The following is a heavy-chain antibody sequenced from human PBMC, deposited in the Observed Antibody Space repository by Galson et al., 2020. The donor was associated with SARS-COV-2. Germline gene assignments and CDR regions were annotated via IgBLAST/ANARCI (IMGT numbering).Heavy chain of an antibody. CDR1: GFTFSGYN. D-gene: IGHD2-15*01. J-gene: IGHJ4*02. Sequence: GGSLRLSCAASGFTFSGYNMNWVRQAPGKGLEWLSYISSSSTIYYADSVRGRYTTSRDNAKNTLYLQMNSLRAEDTAVYYCARAASGSCSGGSCSLEYWGQGTLVTVSS. CDR3: ARAASGSCSGGSCSLEY. V-gene: IGHV3-48*04. CDR2: ISSSSTI.